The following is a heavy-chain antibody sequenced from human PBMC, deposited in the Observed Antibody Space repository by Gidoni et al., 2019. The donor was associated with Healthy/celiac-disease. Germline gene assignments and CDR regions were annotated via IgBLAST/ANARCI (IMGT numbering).Heavy chain of an antibody. CDR2: ISAYNGNT. D-gene: IGHD2-21*02. V-gene: IGHV1-18*04. CDR1: GYAFIRYG. CDR3: ARDWHIVVVTGRGAFDI. Sequence: QVQLVQSRAEVKKPGASLEVSCTASGYAFIRYGISWVRQAPGQGLEWMGWISAYNGNTNDAQKFQGRGTMTTDTSTSTVYMELRSLRSDDKAVYYWARDWHIVVVTGRGAFDIWGQGTMVTVSS. J-gene: IGHJ3*02.